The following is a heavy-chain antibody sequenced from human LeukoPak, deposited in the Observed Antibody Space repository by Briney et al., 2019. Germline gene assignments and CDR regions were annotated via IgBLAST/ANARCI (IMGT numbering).Heavy chain of an antibody. CDR2: IYTSGST. CDR3: AREGTTYYYGSGFDY. Sequence: SQTLSLTCTVSGGSISSGSYYWSWIRQPAGKGLEWIGRIYTSGSTNYNPSLKSRVTISVDTSKNQFSLKLSSVTAADTAVYYCAREGTTYYYGSGFDYWGQGTLVTVSS. CDR1: GGSISSGSYY. V-gene: IGHV4-61*02. J-gene: IGHJ4*02. D-gene: IGHD3-10*01.